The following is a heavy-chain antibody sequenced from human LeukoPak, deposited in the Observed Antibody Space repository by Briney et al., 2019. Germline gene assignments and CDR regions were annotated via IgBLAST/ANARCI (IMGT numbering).Heavy chain of an antibody. CDR3: ARDRGGDCQLTGICAFDI. V-gene: IGHV3-7*03. Sequence: GGSLRLSCAASGFTFSSYWMSWVRQAPGKGLEWVANIKQDGSEKYYVDSVKGRFTISRDNAKNSLYLQMNSLRAEDTALYYCARDRGGDCQLTGICAFDIWGQGTMVTVSS. D-gene: IGHD2-21*01. CDR2: IKQDGSEK. CDR1: GFTFSSYW. J-gene: IGHJ3*02.